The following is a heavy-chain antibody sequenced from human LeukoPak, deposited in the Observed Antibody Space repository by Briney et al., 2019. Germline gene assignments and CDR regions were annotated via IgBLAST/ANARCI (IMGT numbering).Heavy chain of an antibody. CDR3: ASGTSTYYELYF. CDR1: GGSISSSTYY. V-gene: IGHV4-39*01. D-gene: IGHD3-3*01. Sequence: PSETLSLTCTVSGGSISSSTYYWGWLRQPPGNGLDWIGSFLYSGSTHYTPSLKSRLTMSVHTSNNQFSLKLMSVTAADTAVYYCASGTSTYYELYFWGQGTLVTVSS. CDR2: FLYSGST. J-gene: IGHJ4*02.